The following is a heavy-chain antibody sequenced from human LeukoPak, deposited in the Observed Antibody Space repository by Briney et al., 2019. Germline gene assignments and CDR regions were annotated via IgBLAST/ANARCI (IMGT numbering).Heavy chain of an antibody. CDR3: ARDGYYYDSSGYYPGLSGY. J-gene: IGHJ4*02. V-gene: IGHV4-39*07. CDR2: IYYSGST. D-gene: IGHD3-22*01. Sequence: PSETLSLTCTVSGGSISSSSYYWGWIRQPPGKGLEWIGSIYYSGSTYYNPSLKSRVTISVDASKNQFSLKLSSVTAADTAVYYCARDGYYYDSSGYYPGLSGYWGQGTLVTVSS. CDR1: GGSISSSSYY.